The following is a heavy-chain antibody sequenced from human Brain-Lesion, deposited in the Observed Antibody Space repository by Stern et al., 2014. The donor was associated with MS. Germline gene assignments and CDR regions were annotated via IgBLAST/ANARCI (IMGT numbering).Heavy chain of an antibody. Sequence: VQLAESGGGLVQPGGSLRRSCAASGFTFRNYWMHWVRQAPGKGLVWVSRVNNDGRRTSYADSVKGRFTMSRDNAKNTLYLQMNSLRVEDTAIYYCARGERWFDSWGQGTLVTVSS. V-gene: IGHV3-74*02. J-gene: IGHJ5*01. CDR1: GFTFRNYW. CDR3: ARGERWFDS. CDR2: VNNDGRRT. D-gene: IGHD3-10*01.